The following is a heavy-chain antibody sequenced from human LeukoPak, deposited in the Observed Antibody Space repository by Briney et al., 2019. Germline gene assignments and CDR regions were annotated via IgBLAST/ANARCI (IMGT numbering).Heavy chain of an antibody. CDR3: ARDPSSVGFDY. J-gene: IGHJ4*02. D-gene: IGHD1-26*01. CDR2: ISSSSSTI. Sequence: PGGSLRLSCAASGFTFSDYYMNWVRQAPGKGLEWVSYISSSSSTIYYADSVKGRFTISRDNAKNSLYLQMNSLRAEDTAVYYCARDPSSVGFDYWGQGTLVTVSS. V-gene: IGHV3-48*01. CDR1: GFTFSDYY.